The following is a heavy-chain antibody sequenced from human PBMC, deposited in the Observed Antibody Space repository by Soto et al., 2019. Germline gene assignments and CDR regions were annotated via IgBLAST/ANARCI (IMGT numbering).Heavy chain of an antibody. D-gene: IGHD4-17*01. CDR1: GYTFTSYG. V-gene: IGHV1-18*01. J-gene: IGHJ3*02. Sequence: GASVKVSCKASGYTFTSYGISWVRQAPGQGLEWMGWISAYNGNTNYAQKLQGRVTMTTDTSTSTVYMELSSLRSEDTAVYYCARDTEKGAFDIWGQGTMVTVSS. CDR3: ARDTEKGAFDI. CDR2: ISAYNGNT.